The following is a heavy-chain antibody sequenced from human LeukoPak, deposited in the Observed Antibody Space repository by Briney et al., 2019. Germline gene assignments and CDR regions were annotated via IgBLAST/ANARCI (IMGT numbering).Heavy chain of an antibody. J-gene: IGHJ3*02. CDR2: INHSGST. Sequence: SETLSLTCAVYGGSFSGYYWSWIRQPPGKGLEWIGEINHSGSTNYNPSLKSRVTISVDTSKNQFSLKLSSVTAADTAVYYCARAGSYYDSSGYDAFDIWGQGTMVTVSS. V-gene: IGHV4-34*01. CDR3: ARAGSYYDSSGYDAFDI. D-gene: IGHD3-22*01. CDR1: GGSFSGYY.